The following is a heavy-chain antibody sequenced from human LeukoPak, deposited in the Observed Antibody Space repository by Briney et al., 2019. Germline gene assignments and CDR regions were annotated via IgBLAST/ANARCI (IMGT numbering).Heavy chain of an antibody. J-gene: IGHJ5*02. CDR1: GGSISSYY. CDR3: ARLITMVRGVIITGAGNNWFDP. V-gene: IGHV4-59*08. Sequence: SETLSLTCTVSGGSISSYYWSWIRQPPGKGLEWIGYIYYSGSTNYNPSLKSRVTISVDTSKNQFSLKLSSVTAADTAVYYCARLITMVRGVIITGAGNNWFDPWGQGTLVTVSS. CDR2: IYYSGST. D-gene: IGHD3-10*01.